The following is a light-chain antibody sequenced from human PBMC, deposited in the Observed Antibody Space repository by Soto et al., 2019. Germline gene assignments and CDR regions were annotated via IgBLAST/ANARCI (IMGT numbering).Light chain of an antibody. CDR2: AAS. CDR1: QGISSY. CDR3: QQLNSYPLT. J-gene: IGKJ3*01. Sequence: DIQLTQSPSFLSASVGERVTITCRASQGISSYLAWYQQKPGKAPTLLIYAASTLHSGVPSRFSGSGSGTEFTLTISSLQPEDFATYYCQQLNSYPLTFGPGTKVDIK. V-gene: IGKV1-9*01.